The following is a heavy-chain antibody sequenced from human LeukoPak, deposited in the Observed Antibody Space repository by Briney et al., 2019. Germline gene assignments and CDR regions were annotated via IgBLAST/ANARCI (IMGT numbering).Heavy chain of an antibody. J-gene: IGHJ4*02. CDR1: GGSISSYY. CDR2: IYYSGST. V-gene: IGHV4-59*01. D-gene: IGHD3-9*01. Sequence: SETLSLTCTVSGGSISSYYWSWIRQPPEKGLEWIGYIYYSGSTNYNPSPKSRVTISVDTSKNQFSLKLSSVTAADTAVYYCARVYDILTGYIDYWGQGTLVTVSS. CDR3: ARVYDILTGYIDY.